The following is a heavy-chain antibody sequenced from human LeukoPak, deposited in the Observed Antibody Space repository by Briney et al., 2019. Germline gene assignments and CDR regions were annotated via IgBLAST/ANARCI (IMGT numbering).Heavy chain of an antibody. CDR3: ARRSVDCSGCSCFSESDWFDP. D-gene: IGHD2-15*01. CDR1: GYSISSGYY. CDR2: IYLSGST. J-gene: IGHJ5*02. Sequence: SDTLSLTCTVSGYSISSGYYWGWIRHPPGKGLEWIGSIYLSGSTYYNPSLKRRVTISVDTPKNQFPLTLSSVTSADTAVYYCARRSVDCSGCSCFSESDWFDPWGQGTLVTVSS. V-gene: IGHV4-38-2*02.